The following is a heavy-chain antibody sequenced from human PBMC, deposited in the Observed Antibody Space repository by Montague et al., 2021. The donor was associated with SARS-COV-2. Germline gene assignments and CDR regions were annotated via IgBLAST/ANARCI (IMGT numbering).Heavy chain of an antibody. V-gene: IGHV2-70*01. J-gene: IGHJ4*02. D-gene: IGHD4-17*01. Sequence: PALVKPTQTLTLTCTFSGFSLNTSGMCVSWIRQPPGKALEWLALIDWDEDQYYSTSLKTRLTISKDTSKNQVVLTMTNMDPIDTATYYCARSYGDYRDSYFDDWGQGTLGTVSS. CDR2: IDWDEDQ. CDR1: GFSLNTSGMC. CDR3: ARSYGDYRDSYFDD.